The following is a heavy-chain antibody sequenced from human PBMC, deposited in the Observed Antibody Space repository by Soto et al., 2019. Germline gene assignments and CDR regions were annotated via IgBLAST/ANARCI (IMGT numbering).Heavy chain of an antibody. CDR2: IQSGGPT. Sequence: EVHLVESGGGLVQPGGSLRLSCAASGFTVSSKYMSWVRQAPGKGLEWVSLIQSGGPTYYADSVKGRFTISRDTSENTXXXXXXXXXXXXXXXXXXXXXXXXXXXXXXXXVPLDVWGKGTTVTVSS. D-gene: IGHD1-1*01. V-gene: IGHV3-66*01. CDR3: XXXXXXXXXXXXXXVPLDV. J-gene: IGHJ6*04. CDR1: GFTVSSKY.